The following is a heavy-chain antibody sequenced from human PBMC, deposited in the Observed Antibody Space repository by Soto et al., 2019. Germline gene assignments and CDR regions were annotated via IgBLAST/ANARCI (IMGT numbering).Heavy chain of an antibody. Sequence: SETLSLTCTVSGGSISSGDYYWSWIRQPPGKGLEWIGYIYYSGSTYYNPSLKSRVTISVDTSRNQFSLKLSSVTAADTAMYYCARRDYDILTGPDAFDIWGQGTMVTVSS. V-gene: IGHV4-30-4*01. CDR3: ARRDYDILTGPDAFDI. J-gene: IGHJ3*02. D-gene: IGHD3-9*01. CDR2: IYYSGST. CDR1: GGSISSGDYY.